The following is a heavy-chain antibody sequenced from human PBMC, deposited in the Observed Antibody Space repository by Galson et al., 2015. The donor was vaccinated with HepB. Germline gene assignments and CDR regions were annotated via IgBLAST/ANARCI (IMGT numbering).Heavy chain of an antibody. D-gene: IGHD3-22*01. CDR2: MNPRSGHT. Sequence: SVKVSCKASGYTFTSHDINWVRQAPGQGLEWMVWMNPRSGHTGYAREFKGRVTVTRNTSISTAYMELSSLSSDDTAVYYCARGGGYYDDSGYHIDAFDIWGQGTMVSVSS. V-gene: IGHV1-8*01. J-gene: IGHJ3*02. CDR3: ARGGGYYDDSGYHIDAFDI. CDR1: GYTFTSHD.